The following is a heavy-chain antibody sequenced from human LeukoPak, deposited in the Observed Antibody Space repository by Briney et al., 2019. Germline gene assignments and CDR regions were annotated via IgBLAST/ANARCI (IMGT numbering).Heavy chain of an antibody. D-gene: IGHD2/OR15-2a*01. Sequence: PGGSLRLSCAASGFTFSSYAMSWVRQAPEKGLEWVSSITNDNGDTFYADSVKGRFTISRDDSKNTLYLQMNSLRAEDTAVYYCAREGISRKMDLDYWGQGTLVTVSS. CDR3: AREGISRKMDLDY. CDR1: GFTFSSYA. J-gene: IGHJ4*02. CDR2: ITNDNGDT. V-gene: IGHV3-23*01.